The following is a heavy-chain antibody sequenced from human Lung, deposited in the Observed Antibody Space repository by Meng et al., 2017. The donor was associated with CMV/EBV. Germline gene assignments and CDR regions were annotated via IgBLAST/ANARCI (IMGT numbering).Heavy chain of an antibody. CDR2: IYYSGST. CDR1: GGSISSSSYY. J-gene: IGHJ4*02. V-gene: IGHV4-39*01. CDR3: ARSTRRGWEPLYYFDY. Sequence: SCTVSGGSISSSSYYWGWIRQRPGKGLEWIGSIYYSGSTYYNPSLKIRVTISVDTSKNQFSLKLSSVTAADTAVYYCARSTRRGWEPLYYFDYWGQGTXVTVSS. D-gene: IGHD1-26*01.